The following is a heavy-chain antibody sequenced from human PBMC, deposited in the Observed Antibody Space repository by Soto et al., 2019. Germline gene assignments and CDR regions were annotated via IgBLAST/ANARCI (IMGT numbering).Heavy chain of an antibody. CDR2: VYFSGST. CDR1: GGSISSYY. D-gene: IGHD2-8*02. CDR3: ASFGVRVNSPGNWFDP. J-gene: IGHJ5*02. V-gene: IGHV4-4*07. Sequence: QVQLQESGPGLVKPLETLSLTCTVSGGSISSYYWSWIRQPAGKGLEWIGRVYFSGSTKYKSSLQSRVTMSVDTSKNQSSLKLSSVTAADTAVYYCASFGVRVNSPGNWFDPWGQGTLVTVSS.